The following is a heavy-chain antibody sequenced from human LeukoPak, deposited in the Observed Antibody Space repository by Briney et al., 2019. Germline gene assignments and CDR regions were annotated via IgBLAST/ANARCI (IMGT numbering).Heavy chain of an antibody. V-gene: IGHV3-23*01. Sequence: PGASLRLSCAASGFTFSSYAMSWVRQAPGKGLEWVSAISGSGGSTYYADSVKGRFTISRDNSKNTLYLQMNSLRAEDTAVYYCAKYYYDSSGYLEPFDYWGQGTLVTVSS. D-gene: IGHD3-22*01. CDR2: ISGSGGST. J-gene: IGHJ4*02. CDR3: AKYYYDSSGYLEPFDY. CDR1: GFTFSSYA.